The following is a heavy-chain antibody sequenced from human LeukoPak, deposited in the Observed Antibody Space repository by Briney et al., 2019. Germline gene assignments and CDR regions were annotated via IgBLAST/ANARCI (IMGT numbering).Heavy chain of an antibody. CDR3: ARSAGSYQPLDS. CDR2: INSDGKTT. CDR1: GFTFSGSW. D-gene: IGHD1-26*01. J-gene: IGHJ4*02. Sequence: GGSLRLSCAASGFTFSGSWMYWVRQAPGRGLVCVSLINSDGKTTRFADSVKGRITVSRDNAKNTLYVEMNSLRVEDTAVYYCARSAGSYQPLDSWGPGTLVTVSS. V-gene: IGHV3-74*01.